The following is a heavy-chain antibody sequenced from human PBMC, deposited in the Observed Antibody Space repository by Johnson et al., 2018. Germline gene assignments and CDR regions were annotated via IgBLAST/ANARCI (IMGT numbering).Heavy chain of an antibody. D-gene: IGHD2-2*02. J-gene: IGHJ1*01. CDR3: AKGPSYQLLYAEYFQH. V-gene: IGHV3-30*18. CDR1: GFTFSSYG. Sequence: QVQLVESGGGVVQXGRSLRLXCAASGFTFSSYGMHWVRPAPGKGLEWVAVISYDGSNKYYADSVKGRFTSSRDNSKNTLYLQMNSLRAEDTAVYYCAKGPSYQLLYAEYFQHWGQGTLVTVSS. CDR2: ISYDGSNK.